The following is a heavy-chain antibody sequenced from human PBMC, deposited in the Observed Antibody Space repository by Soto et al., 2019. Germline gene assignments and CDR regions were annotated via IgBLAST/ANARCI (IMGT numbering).Heavy chain of an antibody. J-gene: IGHJ6*02. CDR2: IIPIFGTA. CDR1: GGTFSSYA. V-gene: IGHV1-69*01. Sequence: QVQLVQSGAEVKKPGSSVKVSCKASGGTFSSYAISWVRQAPGQGLEWMGGIIPIFGTANYAQKFQGRVTLAAAESTSIAYMELSSLSSEDMDVYYCARSGAEFYFGSGSFYYGMDVWGRETTVTVSS. D-gene: IGHD3-10*01. CDR3: ARSGAEFYFGSGSFYYGMDV.